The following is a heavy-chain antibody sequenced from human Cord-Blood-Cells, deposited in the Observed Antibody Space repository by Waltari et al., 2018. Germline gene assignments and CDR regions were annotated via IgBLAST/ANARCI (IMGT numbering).Heavy chain of an antibody. CDR2: IWYDGSNK. Sequence: QVQLVESGGGVVQPGRSLRLSCAASGFTFSIYGMHWVRQAPGKGLEWVAVIWYDGSNKYYADSVKGRFTISRDNSKNTLYLQMNSLRAEDTAVYYCARGNGGYEADYWGQGTLVTVSS. V-gene: IGHV3-33*01. CDR3: ARGNGGYEADY. CDR1: GFTFSIYG. D-gene: IGHD5-12*01. J-gene: IGHJ4*02.